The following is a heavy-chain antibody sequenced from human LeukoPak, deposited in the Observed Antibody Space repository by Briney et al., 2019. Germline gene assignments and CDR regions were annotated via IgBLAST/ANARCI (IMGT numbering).Heavy chain of an antibody. V-gene: IGHV3-30*18. D-gene: IGHD5-12*01. Sequence: GGSLRLSCAASGFSFRTYGMHWVRQAPGKGLEWVAVISYDGSNKYYADSVKGRFTISRDNSKNTLYLQMNSLRAEDTAVYYCAKTFNHEYSGNDRDYWGQGTLVTVSS. CDR2: ISYDGSNK. CDR3: AKTFNHEYSGNDRDY. J-gene: IGHJ4*02. CDR1: GFSFRTYG.